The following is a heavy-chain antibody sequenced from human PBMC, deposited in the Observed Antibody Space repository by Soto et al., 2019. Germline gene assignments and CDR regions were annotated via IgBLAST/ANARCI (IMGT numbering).Heavy chain of an antibody. Sequence: QVQLQESGPGLVKPSETLSLTCTVSGGSVSSVNYYWSWIRQPPGKGLEWIGHIYLSGNTNFNPALKSRVTISIDTSKNQFSLKLSSVTAADTAVYFCAREFDYDNSGYYYVHAFDIWGQGTMVTVSS. CDR1: GGSVSSVNYY. V-gene: IGHV4-61*01. J-gene: IGHJ3*02. CDR2: IYLSGNT. D-gene: IGHD3-22*01. CDR3: AREFDYDNSGYYYVHAFDI.